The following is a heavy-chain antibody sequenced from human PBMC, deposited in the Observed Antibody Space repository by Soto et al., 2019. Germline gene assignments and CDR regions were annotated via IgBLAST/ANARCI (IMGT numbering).Heavy chain of an antibody. Sequence: GGSLRLSCAASGFTFSSYAMHWVRQAPGKGLEWVAVISYDGGNKYYADSVKGRFTISRDNSKNTLYLQMNSLRAEDTAVYYCARDLGNNWFDPWGQGTLVTVSS. J-gene: IGHJ5*02. CDR1: GFTFSSYA. CDR2: ISYDGGNK. CDR3: ARDLGNNWFDP. V-gene: IGHV3-30-3*01.